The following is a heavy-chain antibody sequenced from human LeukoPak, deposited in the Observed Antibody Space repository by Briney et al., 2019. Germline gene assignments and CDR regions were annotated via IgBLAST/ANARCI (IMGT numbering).Heavy chain of an antibody. J-gene: IGHJ4*02. V-gene: IGHV4-4*07. CDR2: IYTSGST. CDR1: GGSISSYY. CDR3: ARGPVAGRRYYFDY. D-gene: IGHD6-19*01. Sequence: SETLSLTCTVSGGSISSYYWSRIRQPAGKGLEWIGRIYTSGSTNYNPSLKSRVTMSVDTSKNQFSLKLSSVTAADTAVYYCARGPVAGRRYYFDYWGQGTLVTVSS.